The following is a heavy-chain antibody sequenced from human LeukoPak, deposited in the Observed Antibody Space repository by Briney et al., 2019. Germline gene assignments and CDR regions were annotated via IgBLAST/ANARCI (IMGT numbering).Heavy chain of an antibody. Sequence: GGSLRLSCAASGFTFSSYAMNWVRQAPGMGLEWLSYISASRDITYYADSVKGRFTISRDNAKNSLYLQMNSLRAEDTAAYYCVRGSLASGVVVYYYYYLDAWGKGTTVTVSS. CDR2: ISASRDIT. CDR1: GFTFSSYA. D-gene: IGHD3-3*01. CDR3: VRGSLASGVVVYYYYYLDA. J-gene: IGHJ6*03. V-gene: IGHV3-48*01.